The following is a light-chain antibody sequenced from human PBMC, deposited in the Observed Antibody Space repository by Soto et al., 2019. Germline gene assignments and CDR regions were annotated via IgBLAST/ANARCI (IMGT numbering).Light chain of an antibody. CDR3: QQRTHWPPALT. J-gene: IGKJ4*01. V-gene: IGKV3-11*01. Sequence: EIVLTQSPATLSLSPGERATLSCRASQSVSSYLAWYQQKPGQAPRLLIYDASNRATGIPARFSGSGSGTDFTLTIRRLEPEDFAVYYCQQRTHWPPALTFGGGTKVEIK. CDR1: QSVSSY. CDR2: DAS.